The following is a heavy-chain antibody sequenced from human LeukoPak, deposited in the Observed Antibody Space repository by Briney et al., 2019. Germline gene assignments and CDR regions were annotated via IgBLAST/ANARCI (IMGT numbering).Heavy chain of an antibody. Sequence: SVRVSCKASGGTFSSYAINWVRQAPGQGLEWMGGIIPMFGAADFAQKFQGRVTITTDASTTTAYMELSSLRSEDTAVYFCARGGRRDGYNPFDYWGQGTLLIVSS. V-gene: IGHV1-69*05. J-gene: IGHJ4*02. D-gene: IGHD5-24*01. CDR1: GGTFSSYA. CDR3: ARGGRRDGYNPFDY. CDR2: IIPMFGAA.